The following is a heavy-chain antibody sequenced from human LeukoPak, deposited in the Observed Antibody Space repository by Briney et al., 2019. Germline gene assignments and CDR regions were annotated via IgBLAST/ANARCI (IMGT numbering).Heavy chain of an antibody. D-gene: IGHD5-24*01. Sequence: SVKVSCKASGGTFSSYAISWVRQAPGQGLEWMGGIIPIFGTANYAQKFQGRVTITADESTSTAYMELSSLRSEDTAVYYCARDGTDGYNYVRAFDIWGQGTMVTVSS. J-gene: IGHJ3*02. CDR3: ARDGTDGYNYVRAFDI. V-gene: IGHV1-69*01. CDR1: GGTFSSYA. CDR2: IIPIFGTA.